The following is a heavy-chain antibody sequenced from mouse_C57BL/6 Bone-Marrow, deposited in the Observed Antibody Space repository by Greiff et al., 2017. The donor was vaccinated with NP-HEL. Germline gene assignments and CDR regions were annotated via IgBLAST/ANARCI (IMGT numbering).Heavy chain of an antibody. CDR3: AKKGDRENWYFDV. D-gene: IGHD3-3*01. V-gene: IGHV2-4*01. CDR2: IWSGGST. CDR1: GFSLTSYG. J-gene: IGHJ1*03. Sequence: QVQLQQSGPGLVQPSQSLSITCTVSGFSLTSYGVHWVRQPPGKGLEWLGVIWSGGSTDYNAAFISRLSISKDNSKSQVFVKMNSLQADDTAIYYCAKKGDRENWYFDVWGTGTTVTVSS.